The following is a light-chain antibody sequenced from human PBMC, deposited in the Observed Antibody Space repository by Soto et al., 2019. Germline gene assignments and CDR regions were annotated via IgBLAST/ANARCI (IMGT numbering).Light chain of an antibody. CDR3: QQYANWPPWT. V-gene: IGKV3-15*01. Sequence: EIVMTQSPATLSVSPGERATLSCRASQSVSGNLAWYQQRPGQAPRLLIYGASTRATGIPARFSGSGSGTEFTLTISSLQSEDFAVYCCQQYANWPPWTFGQGTKVEIK. J-gene: IGKJ1*01. CDR1: QSVSGN. CDR2: GAS.